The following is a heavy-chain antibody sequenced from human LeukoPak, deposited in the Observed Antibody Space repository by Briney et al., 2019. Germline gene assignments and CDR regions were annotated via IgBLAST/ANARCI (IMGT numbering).Heavy chain of an antibody. J-gene: IGHJ4*02. D-gene: IGHD3-22*01. CDR1: AFTLSDYY. CDR2: ISSSGSTI. Sequence: GGSLRLSCEASAFTLSDYYMSWIRQAPGKGLEWVSYISSSGSTIYYADSVKGRFTISRDNAKKSLYLQMNSLRAEDTAVYYCAREPTPIVVQGYYDWGQGTLVTVSS. V-gene: IGHV3-11*01. CDR3: AREPTPIVVQGYYD.